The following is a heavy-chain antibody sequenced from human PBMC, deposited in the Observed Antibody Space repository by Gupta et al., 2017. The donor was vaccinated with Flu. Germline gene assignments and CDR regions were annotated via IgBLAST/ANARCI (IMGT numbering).Heavy chain of an antibody. Sequence: GYGMHWVRQAPGKGLEGVAVIWYDGSNKYYADSVKGRFTIARDNSKNTLYLQMNSLRAEDTAVYYCARDLGFGTSRSYLYWGQGTLVTVSS. CDR3: ARDLGFGTSRSYLY. J-gene: IGHJ4*02. CDR1: GYG. D-gene: IGHD3-16*01. CDR2: IWYDGSNK. V-gene: IGHV3-33*01.